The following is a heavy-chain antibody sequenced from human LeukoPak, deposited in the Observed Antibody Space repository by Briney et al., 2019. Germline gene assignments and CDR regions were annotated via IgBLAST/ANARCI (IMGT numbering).Heavy chain of an antibody. D-gene: IGHD4-17*01. CDR2: IYHSGST. Sequence: SQTLSLTCAVSGGSISIGGYSWSWIRQPPGKGLEWIGYIYHSGSTYYNPSLKSRVTISVDRSKNQFSLKLSSVTAADTAVYYCAREYGDFDYWGQGTLVTVSS. CDR1: GGSISIGGYS. V-gene: IGHV4-30-2*01. CDR3: AREYGDFDY. J-gene: IGHJ4*02.